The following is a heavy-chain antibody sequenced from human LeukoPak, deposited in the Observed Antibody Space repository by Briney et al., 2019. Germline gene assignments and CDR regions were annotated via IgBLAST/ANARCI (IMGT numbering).Heavy chain of an antibody. Sequence: ASVKVSCKASGYTFTGYYMHWVRQAPGQGLEWMGWINPNSGGTNYAQKFRGRVTMTRDTSISTAYMELSRLKSDDTAVYYCAREDSSTSCYEYWGQGTLVTVSS. V-gene: IGHV1-2*02. CDR2: INPNSGGT. CDR1: GYTFTGYY. J-gene: IGHJ4*02. CDR3: AREDSSTSCYEY. D-gene: IGHD2-2*01.